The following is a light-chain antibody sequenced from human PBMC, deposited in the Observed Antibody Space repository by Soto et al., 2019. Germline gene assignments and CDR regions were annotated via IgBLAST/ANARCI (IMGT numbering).Light chain of an antibody. V-gene: IGKV1-9*01. CDR3: QQLHSYPIT. Sequence: IQLTQAPSSLSASVVDRVTFTCRASQGISTFLAWYQQKAGKAPKPLIYAASTLQSGVSSRFSGSGSGTDFTLTISSLQPEDSAIYYCQQLHSYPITFGHGTRREIK. J-gene: IGKJ5*01. CDR1: QGISTF. CDR2: AAS.